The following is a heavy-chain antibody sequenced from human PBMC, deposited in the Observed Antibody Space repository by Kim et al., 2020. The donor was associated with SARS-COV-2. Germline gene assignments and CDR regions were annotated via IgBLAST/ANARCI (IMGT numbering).Heavy chain of an antibody. CDR1: GYTFRDFW. V-gene: IGHV5-51*01. Sequence: GESLKISCQGSGYTFRDFWIVWVRQMPGKGLEVMGIIYPGDSDTRYSPSFRGQVTISADKSISTAYLQWSSLKASDSAMYYCTRLSWGAGWVFGKGHREGREGVAVWGQGTTVPVSS. D-gene: IGHD1-26*01. J-gene: IGHJ6*02. CDR3: TRLSWGAGWVFGKGHREGREGVAV. CDR2: IYPGDSDT.